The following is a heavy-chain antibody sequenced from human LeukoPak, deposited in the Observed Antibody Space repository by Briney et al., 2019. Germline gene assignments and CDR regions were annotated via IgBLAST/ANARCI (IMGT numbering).Heavy chain of an antibody. D-gene: IGHD1-26*01. Sequence: PGTSLRLSCAASGFTFTSYAFHWVRQAPGKGLEWVAGISYDGRNKYYADSVKGRFTISRDNSKNTLDLQMNSLRAEDTAVYYCAKAGRGGSRKRTASDWFDPWGQGTLVTVSS. CDR2: ISYDGRNK. CDR3: AKAGRGGSRKRTASDWFDP. CDR1: GFTFTSYA. V-gene: IGHV3-30*01. J-gene: IGHJ5*02.